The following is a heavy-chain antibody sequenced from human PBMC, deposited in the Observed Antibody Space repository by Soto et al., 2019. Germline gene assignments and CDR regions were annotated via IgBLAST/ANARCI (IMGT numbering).Heavy chain of an antibody. Sequence: QAHLVQSGPEVKKPGASVKVSCKGSGYIFTSYGIAWVRQTPGQGLEWMGWISAHNGNTEYAQKFQGRVTVTRDTSTSTAYLELRSLRSDDTALYYCARGRYGDYWDQGALVTVSS. CDR3: ARGRYGDY. D-gene: IGHD4-17*01. J-gene: IGHJ4*02. CDR2: ISAHNGNT. V-gene: IGHV1-18*01. CDR1: GYIFTSYG.